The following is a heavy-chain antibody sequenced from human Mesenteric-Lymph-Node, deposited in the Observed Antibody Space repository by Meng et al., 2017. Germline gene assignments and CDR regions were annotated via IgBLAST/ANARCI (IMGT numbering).Heavy chain of an antibody. CDR2: FSGGIGTT. V-gene: IGHV3-23*01. J-gene: IGHJ6*02. CDR3: AKRAVAGTGGLYYYYGMDV. CDR1: GFKFNSYA. D-gene: IGHD6-19*01. Sequence: GESLKISCVGSGFKFNSYAMSWVRQAPGKGLEWVATFSGGIGTTYEADSVRGRFTISRDNSKNTLYLQMNSLRAEDTAVYYCAKRAVAGTGGLYYYYGMDVWGQGTTVTVSS.